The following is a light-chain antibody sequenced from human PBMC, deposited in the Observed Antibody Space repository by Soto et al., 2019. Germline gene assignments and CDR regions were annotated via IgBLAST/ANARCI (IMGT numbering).Light chain of an antibody. V-gene: IGKV1-9*01. CDR3: QYLNGAPTIT. CDR2: AAY. CDR1: QDVSDY. J-gene: IGKJ5*01. Sequence: DIQLTQSPSFLSASVGDRVTITCRASQDVSDYLAWYQHAPGKAPNLLIYAAYTLQSGVPSRFSGSGSGTEFSLTITSLQPEDFATYYCQYLNGAPTITFGQGTRLEMK.